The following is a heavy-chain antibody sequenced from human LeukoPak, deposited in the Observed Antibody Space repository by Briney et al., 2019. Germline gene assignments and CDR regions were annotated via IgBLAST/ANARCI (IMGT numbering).Heavy chain of an antibody. CDR3: ARQHSSSWSYYFDY. J-gene: IGHJ4*02. CDR2: IYYSGST. D-gene: IGHD6-13*01. V-gene: IGHV4-59*08. CDR1: GASISNYY. Sequence: SETLSLTCTVSGASISNYYWSWIRQPPGKGLEWIGYIYYSGSTNYNLSLKSRVTISVDTSKNQFSLKLSSVTAADTAVYYCARQHSSSWSYYFDYWGQGTLVTVSS.